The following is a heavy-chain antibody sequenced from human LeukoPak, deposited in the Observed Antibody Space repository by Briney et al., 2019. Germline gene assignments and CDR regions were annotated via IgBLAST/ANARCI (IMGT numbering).Heavy chain of an antibody. V-gene: IGHV4-4*02. CDR1: GGPISSSNW. J-gene: IGHJ4*02. D-gene: IGHD2-15*01. CDR2: IYHSGST. CDR3: ARVPIVVVVAATLPEYYFDY. Sequence: PSETLSLTCAVSGGPISSSNWWSWVRQPPGKGLEWIGEIYHSGSTNYNPSLKSRVTISVDKSKNQFSLKLSSVTAADTAVYYCARVPIVVVVAATLPEYYFDYWGQGTLVTVSS.